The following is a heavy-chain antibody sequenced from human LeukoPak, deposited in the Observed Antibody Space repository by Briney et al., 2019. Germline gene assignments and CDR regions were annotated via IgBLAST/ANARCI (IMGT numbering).Heavy chain of an antibody. J-gene: IGHJ6*03. V-gene: IGHV4-59*01. D-gene: IGHD4-11*01. CDR3: ARDSNSHLYSYFSMDV. CDR1: GDSISSYY. CDR2: IYYSGST. Sequence: SETLSLTCTVSGDSISSYYWSWIRQPPGKGLEWIGYIYYSGSTSYNPSLKSRVTISLDSSKNQFSLNLKSVTAADTAVYYCARDSNSHLYSYFSMDVWGKGTTVTVSS.